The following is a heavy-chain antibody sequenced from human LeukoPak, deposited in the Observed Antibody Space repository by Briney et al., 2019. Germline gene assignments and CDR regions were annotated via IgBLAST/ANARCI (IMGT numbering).Heavy chain of an antibody. CDR3: ARTPREWEVRVACDY. CDR1: GGPLSSHY. J-gene: IGHJ4*02. Sequence: SETLSLLCAVSGGPLSSHYWRWIRQPPGKGLEGIGYIYTSGNNNYNPSLKGRVTISVDTSKNQFSLELSAVTGADTAVYYCARTPREWEVRVACDYWGEGTLVTVSS. D-gene: IGHD1-26*01. CDR2: IYTSGNN. V-gene: IGHV4-4*09.